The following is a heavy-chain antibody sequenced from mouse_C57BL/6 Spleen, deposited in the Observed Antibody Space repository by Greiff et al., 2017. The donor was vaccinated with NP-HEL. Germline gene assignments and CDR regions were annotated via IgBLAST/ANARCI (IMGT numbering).Heavy chain of an antibody. Sequence: EVHLVESGGGLVKPGGSLKLSCAASGFTFSSYAMSWVRQTPEKRLEWVATISDGGSYTYYPDNVKGRFTITRDNAKNHLYLQMSHLKSEDTAMYYCAREKVARDYYAMDYWGQGTSVTVSS. J-gene: IGHJ4*01. CDR2: ISDGGSYT. D-gene: IGHD1-1*01. CDR3: AREKVARDYYAMDY. CDR1: GFTFSSYA. V-gene: IGHV5-4*01.